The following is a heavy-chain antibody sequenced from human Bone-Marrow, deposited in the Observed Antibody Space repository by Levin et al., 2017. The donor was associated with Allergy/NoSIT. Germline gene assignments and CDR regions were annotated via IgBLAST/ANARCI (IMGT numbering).Heavy chain of an antibody. CDR3: ARGAYCGADCFSPIDS. CDR1: GFTFRNHG. Sequence: GGSLRLSCAASGFTFRNHGMFWVRQATGGGLQWVSAIGIAGDKYSTGSVRGRFNIFRDNAKNSLYLQMNSLRDDDTAVYYCARGAYCGADCFSPIDSWGQGTLVAVSS. D-gene: IGHD2-21*02. J-gene: IGHJ4*02. V-gene: IGHV3-13*01. CDR2: IGIAGDK.